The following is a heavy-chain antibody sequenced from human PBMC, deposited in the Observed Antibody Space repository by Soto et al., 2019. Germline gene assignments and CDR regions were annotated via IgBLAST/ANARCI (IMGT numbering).Heavy chain of an antibody. J-gene: IGHJ5*02. CDR3: AKDLFSGGSYPNWFDP. D-gene: IGHD1-26*01. CDR2: ISYDGSNK. CDR1: GFSFRSYG. V-gene: IGHV3-30*18. Sequence: GGSLRLSCEASGFSFRSYGLHWVRQAPGKGLEWVGLISYDGSNKFYADSVRGRFTISRDNSNNTLYLQMTSLRVEDKAVYYCAKDLFSGGSYPNWFDPWGHGTLVTVSS.